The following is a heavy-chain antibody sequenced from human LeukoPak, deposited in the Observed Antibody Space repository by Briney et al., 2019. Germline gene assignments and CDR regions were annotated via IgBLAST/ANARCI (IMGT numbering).Heavy chain of an antibody. J-gene: IGHJ5*02. V-gene: IGHV4-59*01. CDR1: GGSISSYY. Sequence: PSETLSLTCTVSGGSISSYYWSWIWQPPGKGLEWIGYIYYSGSTNCNPSLKSRVTISVDTSKNQFSLKLSSVTAADTAVYYCARESPGDDWFDPWGQGTLVTVSS. CDR3: ARESPGDDWFDP. CDR2: IYYSGST. D-gene: IGHD3-10*01.